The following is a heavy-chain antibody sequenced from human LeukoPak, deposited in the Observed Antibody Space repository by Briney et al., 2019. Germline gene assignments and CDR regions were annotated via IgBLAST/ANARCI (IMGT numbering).Heavy chain of an antibody. CDR3: ARDRITMVRARSFYGMDV. CDR2: IYYSGST. D-gene: IGHD3-10*01. CDR1: GGSISSGGYY. J-gene: IGHJ6*02. V-gene: IGHV4-31*03. Sequence: TTSETLSLTCTVSGGSISSGGYYWSWIRQHPGKGLEWIGYIYYSGSTYYNPSLKSRVTISVDTSKNQFSLKLSSVTAADTAVYYCARDRITMVRARSFYGMDVWGQGTTVTVSS.